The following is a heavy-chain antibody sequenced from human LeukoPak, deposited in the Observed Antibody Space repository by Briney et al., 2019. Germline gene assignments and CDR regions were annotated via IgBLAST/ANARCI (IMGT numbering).Heavy chain of an antibody. CDR1: GYTFTSYY. J-gene: IGHJ3*02. CDR3: ASRAHCGGDCYPNAFDI. CDR2: IYPGDSDI. D-gene: IGHD2-21*02. Sequence: GESLKISCKASGYTFTSYYIGWVRQIPGKGLEWMANIYPGDSDITYSPSFQGQVSISADKSTSTAYLQWSSLKASDTAMYYCASRAHCGGDCYPNAFDIWGQGTMVTVSS. V-gene: IGHV5-51*01.